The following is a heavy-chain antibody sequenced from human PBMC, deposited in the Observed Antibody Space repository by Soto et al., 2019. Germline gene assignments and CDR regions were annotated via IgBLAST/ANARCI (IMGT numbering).Heavy chain of an antibody. CDR2: LSGSGGKT. D-gene: IGHD2-15*01. CDR3: ARLECSGGSCYSGRLIDYHQYYMDV. V-gene: IGHV3-23*01. J-gene: IGHJ6*03. CDR1: GFTFDTYA. Sequence: GGSLRLSCITSGFTFDTYAMSWVRQAPGKGLEWVSGLSGSGGKTYYADSVRGRFTISRDNSKNTLYLQINSLRTEDTAIYHCARLECSGGSCYSGRLIDYHQYYMDVWGKGTTVTVSS.